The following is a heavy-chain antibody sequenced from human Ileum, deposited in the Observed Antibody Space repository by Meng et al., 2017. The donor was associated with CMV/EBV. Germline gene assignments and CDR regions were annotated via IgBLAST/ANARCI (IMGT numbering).Heavy chain of an antibody. CDR3: VRMSEGGYDFWSGPIPYYYYGMDV. V-gene: IGHV3-19*01. Sequence: GGSLRLSCAASGFTFSNSDMDWVRQAPGKGLEWVSGVSWNGSRTHYADSVKGRFIISRDNSRNFLYQQMNSLRPEDMAVYYCVRMSEGGYDFWSGPIPYYYYGMDVWGQGNTVNGAS. J-gene: IGHJ6*02. CDR1: GFTFSNSD. D-gene: IGHD3-3*01. CDR2: VSWNGSRT.